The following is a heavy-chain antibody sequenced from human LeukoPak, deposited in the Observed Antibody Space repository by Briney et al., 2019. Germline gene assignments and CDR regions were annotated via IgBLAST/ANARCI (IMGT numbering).Heavy chain of an antibody. D-gene: IGHD6-19*01. CDR3: ASGLVAVAGSFDY. J-gene: IGHJ4*02. Sequence: PSETLSLTCAVYGGSFSGYYWSWICQPPGKGLEWIGSIYHSGSTYYNPSLKSRVTISVDTSKNQLSLKLSSVTAADTAVYYCASGLVAVAGSFDYWGQGTLVTVSS. CDR2: IYHSGST. CDR1: GGSFSGYY. V-gene: IGHV4-34*01.